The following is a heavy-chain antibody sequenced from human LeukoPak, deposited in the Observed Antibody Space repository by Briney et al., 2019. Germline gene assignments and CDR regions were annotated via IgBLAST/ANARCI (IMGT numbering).Heavy chain of an antibody. V-gene: IGHV4-59*01. CDR2: IYYSGST. CDR1: GGSISSYY. Sequence: SETLSLTCTVSGGSISSYYWSRIRQPPGKGLEWIGYIYYSGSTNYNPSLKSRVTISVDTSKNQFSLKLSSVTAADTAVYYCARSQGDYWGQGTLVTVSS. J-gene: IGHJ4*02. CDR3: ARSQGDY.